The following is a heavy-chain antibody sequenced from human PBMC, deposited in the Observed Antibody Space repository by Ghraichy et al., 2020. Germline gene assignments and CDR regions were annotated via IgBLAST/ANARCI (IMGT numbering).Heavy chain of an antibody. J-gene: IGHJ5*02. V-gene: IGHV3-23*01. CDR1: GFTFNIFG. CDR3: AKSRGSERTGIGHWFDH. D-gene: IGHD3/OR15-3a*01. CDR2: ISDSGDSK. Sequence: GGSLRLSCAASGFTFNIFGIHWVRQAPGKGLEWVSGISDSGDSKYYADPVRGRFTISRDNSRNTLYLQMDNLNAGDTAIYFCAKSRGSERTGIGHWFDHWGQGILVSVSS.